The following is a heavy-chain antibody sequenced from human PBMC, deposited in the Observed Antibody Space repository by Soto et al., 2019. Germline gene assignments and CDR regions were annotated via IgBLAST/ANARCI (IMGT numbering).Heavy chain of an antibody. V-gene: IGHV1-24*01. CDR3: ATGYQLLSYYYGMDV. J-gene: IGHJ6*02. CDR1: GYTLTELS. CDR2: FDPEDGEA. D-gene: IGHD2-2*01. Sequence: ASVKVSCKVSGYTLTELSMHWVRQAPGKGLEWMGGFDPEDGEAIYAQKFQGRVTMTEDTSTDAAYMELSSLRSEDTAVYYCATGYQLLSYYYGMDVWGQGTTVTVSS.